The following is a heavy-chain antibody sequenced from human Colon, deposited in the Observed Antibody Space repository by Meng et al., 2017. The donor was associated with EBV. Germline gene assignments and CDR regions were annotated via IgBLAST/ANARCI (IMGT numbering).Heavy chain of an antibody. CDR2: INHSGST. J-gene: IGHJ4*02. CDR3: ARLYPPDQWLLTSDTSEY. CDR1: GGSFSGHY. Sequence: QGQVQHGGAGLLKPSETLSLTGAVYGGSFSGHYWTWIRQPPGKGLEWIGEINHSGSTNYNPSLKSRVTISTDTSKNQFSLKVKSVTAADTAVYFCARLYPPDQWLLTSDTSEYWGQGTLVTVSS. D-gene: IGHD6-19*01. V-gene: IGHV4-34*01.